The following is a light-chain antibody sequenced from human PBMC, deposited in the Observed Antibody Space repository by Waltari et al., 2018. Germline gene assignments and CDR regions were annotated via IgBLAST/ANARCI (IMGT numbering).Light chain of an antibody. J-gene: IGKJ3*01. Sequence: EIVMTQSPATLSVSPGERDTLYGRATQSVSSNLAWYQQKPGQAPRLLIYGASTRVTGIPARFSDSGSGTEFTLTISSLQSEDFAVYYCQRYNNWPPITFGPGTKVDIK. CDR2: GAS. CDR1: QSVSSN. CDR3: QRYNNWPPIT. V-gene: IGKV3-15*01.